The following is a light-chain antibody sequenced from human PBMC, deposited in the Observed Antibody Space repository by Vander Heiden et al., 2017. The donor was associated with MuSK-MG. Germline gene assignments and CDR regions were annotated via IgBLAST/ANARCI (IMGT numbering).Light chain of an antibody. CDR2: AAS. CDR1: QSISSY. J-gene: IGKJ3*01. V-gene: IGKV1-39*01. CDR3: QQGFT. Sequence: DIQMTQSPSSLSASVGDRVTITCRASQSISSYLNWYQQKPGKAPKLLIYAASSLQSGVQSRFSGSGSGTDFTLTISSLQPEDFATYYGQQGFTFGPGTKVDIK.